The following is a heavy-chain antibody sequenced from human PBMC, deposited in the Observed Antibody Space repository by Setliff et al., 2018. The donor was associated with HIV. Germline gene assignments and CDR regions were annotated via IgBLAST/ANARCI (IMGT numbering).Heavy chain of an antibody. J-gene: IGHJ5*02. D-gene: IGHD3-10*01. CDR3: ARDLGSGRRWLDP. V-gene: IGHV1-69*04. Sequence: SVKVSCKASRSTFNSHTINWVRQAPGQGLDWMGRIIPILGVANYAQRFQGKVTITADKSTSTAYMELSSLRSEDTAVYYCARDLGSGRRWLDPWGQGTMVTVSS. CDR2: IIPILGVA. CDR1: RSTFNSHT.